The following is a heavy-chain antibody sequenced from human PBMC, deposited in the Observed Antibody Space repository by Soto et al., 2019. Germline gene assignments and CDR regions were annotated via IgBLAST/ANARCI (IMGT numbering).Heavy chain of an antibody. V-gene: IGHV4-34*01. CDR2: INHSGST. J-gene: IGHJ4*02. D-gene: IGHD6-6*01. CDR1: GGSFSGYY. Sequence: SETLSLTCAVYGGSFSGYYWSWIRQPPGKGLEWIGEINHSGSTNYNPSLKSRVTISVDTSKNQFSLKLSSVTAADTAVYYCARGLNSYSSSSDYWGQGTLVTVSS. CDR3: ARGLNSYSSSSDY.